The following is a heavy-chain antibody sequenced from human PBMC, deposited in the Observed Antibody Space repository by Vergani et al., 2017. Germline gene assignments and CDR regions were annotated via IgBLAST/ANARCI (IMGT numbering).Heavy chain of an antibody. J-gene: IGHJ4*02. Sequence: QVQVVQSGAEVKKSGASVKVSCKTSGYTFSNYYMHWVRQAPGQGLEWMGIINPSGGHTNYAQKFQGRVTMTRDTSTSTVYMELSSLRSEDTAIYYCARGDYGILTGYRYWGQGTRVTV. CDR2: INPSGGHT. CDR3: ARGDYGILTGYRY. D-gene: IGHD3-9*01. V-gene: IGHV1-46*03. CDR1: GYTFSNYY.